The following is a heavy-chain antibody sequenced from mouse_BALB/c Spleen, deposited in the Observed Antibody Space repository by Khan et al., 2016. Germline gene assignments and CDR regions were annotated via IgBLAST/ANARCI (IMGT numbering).Heavy chain of an antibody. V-gene: IGHV3-2*02. CDR1: GYSITSDYA. CDR2: ISYSGST. D-gene: IGHD2-2*01. CDR3: ARSFGYRGFAY. Sequence: EVQLQESGPGLVKPSQSLSLTCTVTGYSITSDYAWNWIRQFPGNKLEWMGYISYSGSTNYNPSLKSRVSITRDTSKNHVFLQLNSVTTEDTATYYGARSFGYRGFAYWGQGTLVTVSA. J-gene: IGHJ3*01.